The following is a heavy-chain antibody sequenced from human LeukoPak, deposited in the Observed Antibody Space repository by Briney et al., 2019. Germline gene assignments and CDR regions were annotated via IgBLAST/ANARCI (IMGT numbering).Heavy chain of an antibody. V-gene: IGHV3-15*01. CDR1: GFTFSNAW. D-gene: IGHD3-3*01. CDR3: TTNYDFPPYFDY. Sequence: PGGSLRLSCAASGFTFSNAWMSWVRQAPGKGLEWVGRIRSKTDGGTTDYAAPVKGRFTISGDDSKNTLYLQMNSLKTEDTAVYYCTTNYDFPPYFDYWGQGTLVTVSS. J-gene: IGHJ4*02. CDR2: IRSKTDGGTT.